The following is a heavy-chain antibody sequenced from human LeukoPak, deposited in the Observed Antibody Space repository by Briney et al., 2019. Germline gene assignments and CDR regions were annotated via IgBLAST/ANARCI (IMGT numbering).Heavy chain of an antibody. Sequence: GGSLRLSCAASGFTFSSYGMHWVRQAPGKGLEWVAVIWYDGSNKYYADSVKGRFTTSRDNSKNTLYLQMNSLRAEDTAVYYCARSIQLWSYYFDYWGQGTLVTVSS. J-gene: IGHJ4*02. D-gene: IGHD5-18*01. CDR1: GFTFSSYG. CDR3: ARSIQLWSYYFDY. V-gene: IGHV3-33*01. CDR2: IWYDGSNK.